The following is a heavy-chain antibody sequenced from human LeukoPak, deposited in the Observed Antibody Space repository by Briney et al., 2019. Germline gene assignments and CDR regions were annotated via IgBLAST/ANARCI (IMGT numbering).Heavy chain of an antibody. J-gene: IGHJ5*02. V-gene: IGHV1-18*01. D-gene: IGHD3-9*01. Sequence: ASVKVSCKASGYTFTSYGISWVRQAPGQGLEWMGWISAYNGNTNYAQKLQGRVTMTTDTSTSTAYMELRSLRSDDTAVYYCAKPAIDILTGYISGNWFDPWGQGTLVTVSS. CDR1: GYTFTSYG. CDR3: AKPAIDILTGYISGNWFDP. CDR2: ISAYNGNT.